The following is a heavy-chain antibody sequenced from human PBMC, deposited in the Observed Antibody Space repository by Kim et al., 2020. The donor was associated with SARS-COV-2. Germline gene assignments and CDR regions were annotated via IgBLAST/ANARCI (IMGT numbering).Heavy chain of an antibody. D-gene: IGHD2-2*02. Sequence: GGSLRLSCAASGFTFDDYAMHWVRQAPGKGLEWVSGISWNSGSIGYADSVKGRFTVSRDSAKNSLYLQMNSLRPEDTALYYCAKGHLPSAPPSQCSSTSCDRMDWSFDLWGRGTLVTVSS. CDR1: GFTFDDYA. J-gene: IGHJ2*01. V-gene: IGHV3-9*01. CDR2: ISWNSGSI. CDR3: AKGHLPSAPPSQCSSTSCDRMDWSFDL.